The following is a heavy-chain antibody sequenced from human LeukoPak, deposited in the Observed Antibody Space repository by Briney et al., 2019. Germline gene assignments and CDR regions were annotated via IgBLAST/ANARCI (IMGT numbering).Heavy chain of an antibody. CDR1: GFPFSTYA. J-gene: IGHJ4*02. Sequence: GVSLRLSCVASGFPFSTYAMSWVRQAPGKGLEWVSSIRGSDGSTYYADSVKGRFAISRDNSKNTLYLQMNSLRAEDTAVYYCAKDVYGDYGGLDYWGQGTLVTVSS. V-gene: IGHV3-23*01. CDR3: AKDVYGDYGGLDY. D-gene: IGHD4-17*01. CDR2: IRGSDGST.